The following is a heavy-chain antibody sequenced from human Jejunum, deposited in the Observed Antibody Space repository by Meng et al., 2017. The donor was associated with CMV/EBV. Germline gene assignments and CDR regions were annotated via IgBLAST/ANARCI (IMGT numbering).Heavy chain of an antibody. J-gene: IGHJ4*02. CDR1: GYNFIGYW. CDR3: ARIVPTNGDYDY. D-gene: IGHD4-17*01. V-gene: IGHV5-51*01. Sequence: KASGYNFIGYWIGWVRQMPGKGLEWMGLIYTGNSDTGYSPSFQGQVTISADKSINTAYLQWSSLKASDSAMYYCARIVPTNGDYDYWGQGTLVTVSS. CDR2: IYTGNSDT.